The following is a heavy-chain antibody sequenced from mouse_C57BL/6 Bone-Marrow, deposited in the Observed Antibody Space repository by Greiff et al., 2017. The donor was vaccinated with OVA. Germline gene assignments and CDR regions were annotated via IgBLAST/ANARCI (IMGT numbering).Heavy chain of an antibody. CDR3: ARGGSNYDYAYYFDY. CDR1: GYTFTSYG. Sequence: QVQLKQSGAELARPGASVKLSCKASGYTFTSYGISWVKQRTGQGLEWIGEIYPRSGNTYYNEKFKGKATLTADKSSSTAYMELRSLTSEDSAVYFCARGGSNYDYAYYFDYWGQGTTLTVSS. D-gene: IGHD2-4*01. CDR2: IYPRSGNT. V-gene: IGHV1-81*01. J-gene: IGHJ2*01.